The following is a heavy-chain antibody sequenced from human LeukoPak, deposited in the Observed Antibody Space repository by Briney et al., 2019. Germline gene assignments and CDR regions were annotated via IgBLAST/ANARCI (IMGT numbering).Heavy chain of an antibody. D-gene: IGHD1-26*01. CDR3: ARRRDLYSGSYYPFDY. CDR2: IYPGDSDA. Sequence: GESLKISCKGSGYSFTSYWIGWVRQMPGNGLEWMGIIYPGDSDARYSPSFQGQVTISADKSISTAYLQWSSLKASDTAMYYCARRRDLYSGSYYPFDYWGQGTLVTVSS. V-gene: IGHV5-51*01. J-gene: IGHJ4*02. CDR1: GYSFTSYW.